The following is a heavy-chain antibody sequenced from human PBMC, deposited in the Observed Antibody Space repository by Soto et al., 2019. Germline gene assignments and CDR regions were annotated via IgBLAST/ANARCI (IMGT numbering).Heavy chain of an antibody. V-gene: IGHV4-59*08. CDR3: ARHSYYYGSTYGCWLDP. J-gene: IGHJ5*02. CDR2: IYYTGST. D-gene: IGHD3-10*01. CDR1: GTSFGTYY. Sequence: PSETLSLTCAVSGTSFGTYYWSWIRQHPGKGLEWIGYIYYTGSTYYNPSLKSRVTISVDTSKNQFSLKLSSVTAADTAVYYCARHSYYYGSTYGCWLDPWGQGTLVTVSS.